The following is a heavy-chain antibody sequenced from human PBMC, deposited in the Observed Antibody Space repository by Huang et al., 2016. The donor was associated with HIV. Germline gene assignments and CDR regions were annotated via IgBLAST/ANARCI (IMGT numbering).Heavy chain of an antibody. CDR2: ISKTSGAT. Sequence: EVQLVESGGGLAQPGGSLRLSCVASGYTFSTYSMNWVHQAPVKGLEWVSYISKTSGATSYAESVKGRFTVSRDNVKNSLYLQMNRLRVEDTAMYYCVRDSSSGLQLRYWGQGALVIVS. CDR3: VRDSSSGLQLRY. D-gene: IGHD3-22*01. J-gene: IGHJ4*02. V-gene: IGHV3-48*01. CDR1: GYTFSTYS.